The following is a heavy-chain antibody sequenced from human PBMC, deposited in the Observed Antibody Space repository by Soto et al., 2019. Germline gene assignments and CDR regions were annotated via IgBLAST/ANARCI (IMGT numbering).Heavy chain of an antibody. V-gene: IGHV4-31*03. D-gene: IGHD3-22*01. J-gene: IGHJ5*02. CDR1: GGSISSGYYY. CDR2: IYYSGST. CDR3: ARSYDSGSFNWFDP. Sequence: PSETLSLTCTVSGGSISSGYYYWSWIRQHPGKGLEWIGYIYYSGSTYYNPSLKSRVTISVDTSKNQFSLKLTSVTAADTAVYYCARSYDSGSFNWFDPWGQGTLVTVSS.